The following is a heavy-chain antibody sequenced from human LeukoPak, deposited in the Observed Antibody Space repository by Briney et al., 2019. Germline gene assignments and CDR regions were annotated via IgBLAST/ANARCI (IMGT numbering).Heavy chain of an antibody. J-gene: IGHJ4*02. V-gene: IGHV3-23*01. D-gene: IGHD3-10*01. CDR1: GFTFSSHG. CDR2: ISGSGDYT. Sequence: GGSLRLSCAASGFTFSSHGMSWVRQAPGKGLEWVSTISGSGDYTYYADSVKGRFTISIDNSKNTLYLQMNSLRAEDTAIYYCAKVTYGSGTYGAFDSWGQGTLVTVSS. CDR3: AKVTYGSGTYGAFDS.